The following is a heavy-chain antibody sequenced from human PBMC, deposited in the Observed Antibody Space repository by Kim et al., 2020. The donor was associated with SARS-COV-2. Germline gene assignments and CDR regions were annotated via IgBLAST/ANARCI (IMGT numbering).Heavy chain of an antibody. J-gene: IGHJ4*02. CDR3: AREAGAALDY. Sequence: SDKYYVDYVKGRFTISRDNAKNSLYLQMNSLRAEDTAVYYCAREAGAALDYWGQGSLVTVSS. V-gene: IGHV3-7*01. CDR2: SDK. D-gene: IGHD6-13*01.